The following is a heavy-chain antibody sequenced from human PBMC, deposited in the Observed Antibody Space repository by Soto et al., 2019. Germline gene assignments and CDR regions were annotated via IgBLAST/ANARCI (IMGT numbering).Heavy chain of an antibody. Sequence: SGPTLANPTQPRTPTCTFCGFSLSTSGVGVGWIRQASGKAVEWLALIYCDDDKRYSPSLKSRLTITKDTSKNQVVVTVNNMVPVGTATYCCAHRPARYFDRWGQGTLVTVSS. D-gene: IGHD1-1*01. CDR1: GFSLSTSGVG. CDR3: AHRPARYFDR. CDR2: IYCDDDK. J-gene: IGHJ5*02. V-gene: IGHV2-5*02.